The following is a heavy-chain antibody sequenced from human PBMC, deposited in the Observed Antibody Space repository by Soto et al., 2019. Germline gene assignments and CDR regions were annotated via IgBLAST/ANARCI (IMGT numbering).Heavy chain of an antibody. J-gene: IGHJ4*02. Sequence: GGSLRLSCAASGFAFSTFSMHWVRQAPGKGLEWVAVIWFDGTNKFYADSVKGRFTISRDNSGNTVFLQMKSLRAEDTAFYYCARSRVSMGVYFDYWGQGTLVTVSS. CDR1: GFAFSTFS. CDR3: ARSRVSMGVYFDY. D-gene: IGHD2-8*01. CDR2: IWFDGTNK. V-gene: IGHV3-33*01.